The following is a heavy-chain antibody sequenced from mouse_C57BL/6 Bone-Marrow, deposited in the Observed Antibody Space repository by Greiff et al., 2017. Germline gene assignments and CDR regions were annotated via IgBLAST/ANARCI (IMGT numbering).Heavy chain of an antibody. V-gene: IGHV1-64*01. J-gene: IGHJ4*01. D-gene: IGHD2-4*01. Sequence: QVQLQQPGAELVKPGASVKLSCKASGYTFTNYWMHWVKQRPGQGLEWIGMLHPNGGSPDYNEKFKSEATLRVDKSSRTAYMEPSSLASEDSAVYYCARSYDYDDYTMDYWGQGTSVTVSA. CDR2: LHPNGGSP. CDR1: GYTFTNYW. CDR3: ARSYDYDDYTMDY.